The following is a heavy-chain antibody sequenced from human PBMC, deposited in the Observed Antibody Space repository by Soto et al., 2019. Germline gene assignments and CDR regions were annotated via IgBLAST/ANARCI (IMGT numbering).Heavy chain of an antibody. D-gene: IGHD2-2*01. Sequence: VCLRLSCEASGFTGSNYCRSWVRQAPGKGLEWVANIKQDGSEKYYVDSVKGRFTISRDNGKNSLHLQMNSLRADDTAVYYCAPKKDTRSWHIMDVCGQGTTVTVSS. CDR1: GFTGSNYC. V-gene: IGHV3-7*03. CDR3: APKKDTRSWHIMDV. CDR2: IKQDGSEK. J-gene: IGHJ6*02.